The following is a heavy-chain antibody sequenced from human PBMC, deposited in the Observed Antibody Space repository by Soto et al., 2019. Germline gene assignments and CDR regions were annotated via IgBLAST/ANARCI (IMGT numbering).Heavy chain of an antibody. V-gene: IGHV3-66*01. CDR1: GFTVSSNY. CDR2: IYSGGST. D-gene: IGHD3-10*01. CDR3: AKKGLKGVYYYGNLYYYYYMDV. J-gene: IGHJ6*03. Sequence: SGFTVSSNYMSWVRQAPGKGLEWVSVIYSGGSTYYADSVKGRFTISRDNSKNSLYLQMNSLRAEDTAVYYCAKKGLKGVYYYGNLYYYYYMDVWGKGPRSPSP.